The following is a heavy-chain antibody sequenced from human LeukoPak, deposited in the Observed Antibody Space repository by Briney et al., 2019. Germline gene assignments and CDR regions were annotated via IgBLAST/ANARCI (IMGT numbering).Heavy chain of an antibody. J-gene: IGHJ4*02. V-gene: IGHV3-48*03. CDR1: GFTFSSYE. CDR2: ISSTGSTL. CDR3: ARSRWGSSGYYLDY. Sequence: GGSLRLSCAASGFTFSSYEMNWVRQAPGKGLEWVSYISSTGSTLYYADSLKGRFTISRDNAKNSQYLQMNSLRAEDTAVYYCARSRWGSSGYYLDYWGQGTLVTVSS. D-gene: IGHD3-22*01.